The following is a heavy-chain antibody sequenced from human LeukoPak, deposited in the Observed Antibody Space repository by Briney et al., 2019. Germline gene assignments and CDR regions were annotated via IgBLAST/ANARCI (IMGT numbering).Heavy chain of an antibody. CDR1: GFTFSSYW. CDR2: IKQDGSEK. J-gene: IGHJ5*02. V-gene: IGHV3-7*01. Sequence: GGSLRLSCVASGFTFSSYWMSWARQAPGKGLEWVANIKQDGSEKYYVDSVKGRFTISRDNAKNSLYLQMNSLRADDTAVYYCARENNDFWSGYYALRWFDPWGQGTLVTVSS. D-gene: IGHD3-3*01. CDR3: ARENNDFWSGYYALRWFDP.